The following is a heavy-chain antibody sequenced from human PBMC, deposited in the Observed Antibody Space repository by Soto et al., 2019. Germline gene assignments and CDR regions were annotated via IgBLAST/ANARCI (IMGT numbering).Heavy chain of an antibody. J-gene: IGHJ4*02. D-gene: IGHD3-3*01. CDR1: GGSISSYY. CDR2: IYYSGST. V-gene: IGHV4-59*12. CDR3: ARAKSGYIIDY. Sequence: PSETLSLTCTVSGGSISSYYWSWIRQPPGKGLEWIGYIYYSGSTNYNPSLKSRVTISVDTSKNQFSLKLSSVTAADTAVYYCARAKSGYIIDYWGQGTLVTVSS.